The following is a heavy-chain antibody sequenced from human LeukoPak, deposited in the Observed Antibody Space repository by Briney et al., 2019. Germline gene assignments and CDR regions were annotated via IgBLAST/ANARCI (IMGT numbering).Heavy chain of an antibody. CDR3: ASGGLLAFDP. CDR2: INSNGRNI. J-gene: IGHJ5*02. CDR1: GFSFSSYE. Sequence: PGGSLRLSCAASGFSFSSYEMNWVRQAPGKGLEWISYINSNGRNIDYADSVRGRFTISRDNAKNSLYLQMNSLRAEDTAVYYCASGGLLAFDPWGQGTLVTVSS. V-gene: IGHV3-48*03.